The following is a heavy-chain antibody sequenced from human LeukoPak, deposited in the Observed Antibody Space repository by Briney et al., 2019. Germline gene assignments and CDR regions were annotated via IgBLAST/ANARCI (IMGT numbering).Heavy chain of an antibody. CDR3: ARVVRIAAAGIASIPFTLRGVEDCYYFDY. CDR1: GFSLSTSGMC. CDR2: IYYSGST. J-gene: IGHJ4*02. Sequence: SGPTLVNPTQTLTLTCTFSGFSLSTSGMCVSWIRQPPGKALGWIGYIYYSGSTYYNPSLKSRVTISVDTSKNQFSLKLSSVTAADTAVYYCARVVRIAAAGIASIPFTLRGVEDCYYFDYWGQGTLVTVSS. D-gene: IGHD6-13*01. V-gene: IGHV4-30-4*08.